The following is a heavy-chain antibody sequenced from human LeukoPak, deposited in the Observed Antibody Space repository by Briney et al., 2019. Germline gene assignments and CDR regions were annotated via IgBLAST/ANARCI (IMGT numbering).Heavy chain of an antibody. J-gene: IGHJ3*02. Sequence: PSETLSLTCTVSGGSISRHYWSWIRQSPERGLEWIGLIYYSGTTRYNPSLRRRVTMSVGTSKNHFSLKLTSMTAADTAVYYCARLLNNDNSGDPDTFDMWGQGTMVTVSS. D-gene: IGHD3-22*01. CDR3: ARLLNNDNSGDPDTFDM. CDR2: IYYSGTT. V-gene: IGHV4-59*11. CDR1: GGSISRHY.